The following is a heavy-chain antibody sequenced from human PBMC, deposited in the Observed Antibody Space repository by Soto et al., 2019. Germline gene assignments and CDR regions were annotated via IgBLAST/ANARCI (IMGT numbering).Heavy chain of an antibody. J-gene: IGHJ6*02. CDR3: ARDGGITSSGWYSNYYYYGMDV. Sequence: QVQLVESGGGVVQPGRSLRLSCAASGFTFSSYGMHWVRQAPGKGLEWVAVICYDGSNKYYADSVKGRFTISRDNSKNTLYLQMNSLRAEDTAVYYCARDGGITSSGWYSNYYYYGMDVWGQGTTVTVSS. D-gene: IGHD6-19*01. V-gene: IGHV3-33*01. CDR2: ICYDGSNK. CDR1: GFTFSSYG.